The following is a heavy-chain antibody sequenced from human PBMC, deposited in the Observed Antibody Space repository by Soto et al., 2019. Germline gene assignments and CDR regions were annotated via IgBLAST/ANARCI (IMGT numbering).Heavy chain of an antibody. D-gene: IGHD3-10*01. CDR2: ISAYNGNT. CDR3: ARGLKAPLVRGVFERFDP. J-gene: IGHJ5*02. CDR1: GYTFTSYG. Sequence: ASVKVSCKASGYTFTSYGISWVRQAPGQGLEWMGWISAYNGNTNYAQKLQGRVTMTTDTSTSTAYMELRSLRSDDTAVYYCARGLKAPLVRGVFERFDPWGQGTLVTVSS. V-gene: IGHV1-18*01.